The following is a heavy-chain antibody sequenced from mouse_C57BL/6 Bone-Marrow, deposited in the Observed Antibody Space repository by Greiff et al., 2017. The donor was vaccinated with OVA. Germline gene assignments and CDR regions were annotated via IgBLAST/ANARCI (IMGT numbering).Heavy chain of an antibody. CDR2: IHPNSGGT. J-gene: IGHJ1*03. V-gene: IGHV1-64*01. D-gene: IGHD1-1*01. Sequence: VQLQQPGAELVKPGASVKLSCKASGYTFTSYWMHWVKQRPGQGLEWIGMIHPNSGGTNYNEKFKSKATLTVDKSSRTAYMQLSSLTSEDSSVYYCARAHTLCGSIFYWYFDVWGTGTTVTVSS. CDR3: ARAHTLCGSIFYWYFDV. CDR1: GYTFTSYW.